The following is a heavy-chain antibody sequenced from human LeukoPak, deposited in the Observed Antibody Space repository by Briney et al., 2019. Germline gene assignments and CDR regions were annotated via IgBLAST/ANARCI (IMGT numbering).Heavy chain of an antibody. CDR2: ISSSSSYI. D-gene: IGHD6-13*01. J-gene: IGHJ6*03. CDR3: AREKSESSWSYYYYMDV. CDR1: GFTFSSYG. Sequence: GGSLRLSCVASGFTFSSYGMNWVRQAPGKGLEWVSSISSSSSYIYYADSVKGRFTISRDNAKNSLYLQMNSLRAEDTAVYYCAREKSESSWSYYYYMDVWGKGTTVTISS. V-gene: IGHV3-21*01.